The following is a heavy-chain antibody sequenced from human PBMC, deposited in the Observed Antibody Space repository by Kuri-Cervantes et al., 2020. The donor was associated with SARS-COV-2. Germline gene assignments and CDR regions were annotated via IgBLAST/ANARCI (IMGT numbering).Heavy chain of an antibody. Sequence: SETLSLTCAVYGGSFSYYYWSWIRQPPGKGLEWIGYINHSGSTNYNPSLKSRVTISVDTSKNQFSLKLSSVTAADTAVYYCARLTYYYDSSGSTIDAFDIWGQGTRVTVSS. J-gene: IGHJ3*02. CDR2: INHSGST. D-gene: IGHD3-22*01. V-gene: IGHV4-34*01. CDR1: GGSFSYYY. CDR3: ARLTYYYDSSGSTIDAFDI.